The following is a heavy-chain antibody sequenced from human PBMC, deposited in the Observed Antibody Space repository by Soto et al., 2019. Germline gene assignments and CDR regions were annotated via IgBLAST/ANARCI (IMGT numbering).Heavy chain of an antibody. CDR2: MNPGSGDT. V-gene: IGHV1-8*01. CDR3: ARMASFGSLNWFDP. J-gene: IGHJ5*01. D-gene: IGHD5-18*01. CDR1: GYTFTNND. Sequence: ASVKVSCKASGYTFTNNDVTWVRQATGQGLEWMGWMNPGSGDTGYAQKFQGRVTMTRDISIATAYRELRSLRSEDTAIYYCARMASFGSLNWFDPWGQGTLVTVSS.